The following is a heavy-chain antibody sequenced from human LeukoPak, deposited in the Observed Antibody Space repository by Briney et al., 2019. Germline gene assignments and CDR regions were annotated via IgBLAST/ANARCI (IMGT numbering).Heavy chain of an antibody. CDR2: MNPNSGNT. J-gene: IGHJ4*02. Sequence: ASVKVSCKASGYTFTSYDINWVRQATGQGLEWMGWMNPNSGNTGYAQKFQGRVTLTRDTSTSTVYMELSSLRSEDTAVYYCARDYHGSGSLTTFDSWGQGTLVTVSS. CDR3: ARDYHGSGSLTTFDS. V-gene: IGHV1-8*01. CDR1: GYTFTSYD. D-gene: IGHD3-10*01.